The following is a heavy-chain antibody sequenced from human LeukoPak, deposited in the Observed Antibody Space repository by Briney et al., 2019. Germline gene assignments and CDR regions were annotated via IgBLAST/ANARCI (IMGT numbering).Heavy chain of an antibody. CDR1: SCSMSRYY. J-gene: IGHJ4*02. D-gene: IGHD1-26*01. CDR3: ARNATTMNHVYKYLDS. CDR2: IYYTGGT. V-gene: IGHV4-59*01. Sequence: SETLSLTCAGSSCSMSRYYWSWIRQPPGKGLEWIGYIYYTGGTNYSPSLKRRLTILLDKAMKEFSLNLRSVTAADTAMYYCARNATTMNHVYKYLDSWGQGALVTVSS.